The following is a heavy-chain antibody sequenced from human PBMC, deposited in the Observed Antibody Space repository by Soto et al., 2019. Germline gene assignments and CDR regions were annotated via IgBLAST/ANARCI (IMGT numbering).Heavy chain of an antibody. CDR3: ARDPVVQYCSGGSCAPGWFDP. D-gene: IGHD2-15*01. CDR2: IYYSGST. CDR1: GGSISSGDYY. Sequence: SETLSLTCTVSGGSISSGDYYWSWIRQPPGKGLEWFGYIYYSGSTYYNPSLKSRVTISVDTSKNQFSLKLSSVTAADTAVYYCARDPVVQYCSGGSCAPGWFDPWGQGTLVTVSS. V-gene: IGHV4-30-4*01. J-gene: IGHJ5*02.